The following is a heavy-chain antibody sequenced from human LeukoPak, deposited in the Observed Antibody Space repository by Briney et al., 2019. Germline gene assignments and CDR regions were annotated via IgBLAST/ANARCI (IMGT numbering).Heavy chain of an antibody. Sequence: GGSLRLSCAASGFTFSSYGMHWVRQAPGKGLEWVAVISCDGSNKYYADSVKGRFTISRDNSKNTLYLQMNSLGAEDTAVFYCAKSQGNYYFEYWGQGTLVTVSS. D-gene: IGHD1-7*01. CDR2: ISCDGSNK. J-gene: IGHJ4*02. V-gene: IGHV3-30*18. CDR1: GFTFSSYG. CDR3: AKSQGNYYFEY.